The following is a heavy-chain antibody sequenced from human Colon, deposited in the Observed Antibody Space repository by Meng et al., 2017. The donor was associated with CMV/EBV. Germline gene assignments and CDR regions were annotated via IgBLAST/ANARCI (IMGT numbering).Heavy chain of an antibody. CDR1: GFTFSTYG. J-gene: IGHJ6*02. V-gene: IGHV3-48*04. CDR2: ISRSGSTI. CDR3: ARAPIWAYYGVDV. D-gene: IGHD3-16*01. Sequence: GGSLRLSCAASGFTFSTYGMHWVRQAPGKGLEWVSYISRSGSTIFYADSVKGRFTISRDNAKNSLYLQMNSLRVEDTADYYCARAPIWAYYGVDVWGQGTTVTVSS.